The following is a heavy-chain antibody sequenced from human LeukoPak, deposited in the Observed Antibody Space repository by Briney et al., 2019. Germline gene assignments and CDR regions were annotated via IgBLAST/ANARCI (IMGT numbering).Heavy chain of an antibody. CDR2: INYSGST. J-gene: IGHJ3*02. V-gene: IGHV4-59*01. CDR1: GGSISSYY. D-gene: IGHD5-18*01. CDR3: ARDRGYSYGYDAFDI. Sequence: SETLSLTCTVSGGSISSYYWSWIRQPPGKGLEWIGYINYSGSTNYNPSLKSRVTISVDTSKNQFCLKLSSVTAADTAVYYCARDRGYSYGYDAFDIWGQGTMVTVSS.